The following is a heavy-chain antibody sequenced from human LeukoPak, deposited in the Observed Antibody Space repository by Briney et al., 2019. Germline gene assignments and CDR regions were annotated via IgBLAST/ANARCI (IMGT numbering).Heavy chain of an antibody. J-gene: IGHJ4*02. CDR3: ARDRVGSGWPRPYYFEK. V-gene: IGHV1-2*02. CDR2: INPNTGAT. CDR1: GYTFTGYY. Sequence: ASVKVSCKPTGYTFTGYYLHWLRQAPGQGFEWLGLINPNTGATMSAQKFQGRVTMTRDTSIDTAYMELSRLTSDDTAVYYCARDRVGSGWPRPYYFEKWGQGTLVTVSS. D-gene: IGHD6-19*01.